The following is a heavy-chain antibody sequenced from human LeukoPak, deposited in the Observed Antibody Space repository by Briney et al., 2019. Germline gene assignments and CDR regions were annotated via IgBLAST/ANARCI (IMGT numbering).Heavy chain of an antibody. Sequence: SETLSLTCAVYGGSFSGYYWSWIRQPPGKGLEWIGEINHSGSTNSNPSLKRRVTISVDKSKKQFSLKLSSVTAADTAVYYCARGWRKIGSSFTDTTYYFDYWGQGTLVTVYS. V-gene: IGHV4-34*01. D-gene: IGHD6-13*01. CDR2: INHSGST. CDR3: ARGWRKIGSSFTDTTYYFDY. J-gene: IGHJ4*02. CDR1: GGSFSGYY.